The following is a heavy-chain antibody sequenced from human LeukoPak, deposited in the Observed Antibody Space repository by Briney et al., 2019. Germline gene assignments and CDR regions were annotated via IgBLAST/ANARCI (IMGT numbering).Heavy chain of an antibody. D-gene: IGHD4-17*01. CDR2: ISSDSSYI. CDR1: GFTFSSYS. CDR3: VRGSYGAYDY. V-gene: IGHV3-21*01. J-gene: IGHJ4*02. Sequence: SGGSLRLSCAASGFTFSSYSMNWVRQAPGKGLEWVSSISSDSSYIYYADAVHGRFTVSRDNAKYSLYLQMNSLRAEDTAVYYCVRGSYGAYDYWGQGSLVTVSS.